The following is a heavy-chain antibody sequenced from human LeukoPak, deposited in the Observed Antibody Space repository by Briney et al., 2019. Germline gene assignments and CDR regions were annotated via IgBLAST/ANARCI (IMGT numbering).Heavy chain of an antibody. Sequence: PSETLSLTCAVSGGSISSYYWSWIRQPPGKELEWIGYIYYSGSTNYNPSLKSRVTISVDTSKSHFSLELSSVTTADTAVYYCARDYSGSYYFDYWGQGILVTVSS. D-gene: IGHD1-26*01. J-gene: IGHJ4*02. CDR2: IYYSGST. CDR1: GGSISSYY. V-gene: IGHV4-59*01. CDR3: ARDYSGSYYFDY.